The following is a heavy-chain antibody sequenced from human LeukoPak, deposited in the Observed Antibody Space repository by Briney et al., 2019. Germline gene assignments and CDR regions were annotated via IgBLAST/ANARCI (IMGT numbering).Heavy chain of an antibody. CDR3: ANAGGDSRPHDY. D-gene: IGHD2-21*02. Sequence: GGSLRLSCAASVFTFSTYAMSWVRQAPGKGPEWVSAISGSGISTSFADAVKGRFTISRDNSKNTLSLQMNSLGAEDAAVYYCANAGGDSRPHDYWGQGTLVTVSS. V-gene: IGHV3-23*01. CDR2: ISGSGIST. J-gene: IGHJ4*02. CDR1: VFTFSTYA.